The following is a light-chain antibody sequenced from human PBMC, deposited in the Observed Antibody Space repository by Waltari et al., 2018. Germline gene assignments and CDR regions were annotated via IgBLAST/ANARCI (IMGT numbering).Light chain of an antibody. CDR2: KAS. CDR1: PSISSW. J-gene: IGKJ2*01. Sequence: DIQMTQSPPTLSASVGESVTITCRASPSISSWLAWYQQKPGKAPKRLIYKASTLKSGVPSRFSGSGSGTEFTLTISSLQPDDFATYYCQQYNSYSGYTFGQGTKLEIK. CDR3: QQYNSYSGYT. V-gene: IGKV1-5*03.